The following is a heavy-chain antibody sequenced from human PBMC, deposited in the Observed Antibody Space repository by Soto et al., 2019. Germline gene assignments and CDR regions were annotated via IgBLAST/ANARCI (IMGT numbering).Heavy chain of an antibody. Sequence: GSLRLSCAASGFTFSGSAMHWVRQASGKGLEWVGRIRSKANSYATAYAASVKGRFTISRDDSKNTAYLQMNSLKTEDTAVYYCTRRLDYGDPYYYYYYMDVWGKGTTVTVSS. V-gene: IGHV3-73*01. D-gene: IGHD4-17*01. J-gene: IGHJ6*03. CDR2: IRSKANSYAT. CDR3: TRRLDYGDPYYYYYYMDV. CDR1: GFTFSGSA.